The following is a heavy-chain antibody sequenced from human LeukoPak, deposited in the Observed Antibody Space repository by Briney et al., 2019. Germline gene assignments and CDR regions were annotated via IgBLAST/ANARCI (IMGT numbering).Heavy chain of an antibody. D-gene: IGHD6-13*01. CDR3: ARDGAAAGTDNWFDP. V-gene: IGHV3-11*01. CDR2: ISSSGSTI. CDR1: GFTFSDYY. Sequence: GGSLRLSCAASGFTFSDYYMSWIRQAPGKGLEWVSYISSSGSTIYYADSVKGRFTISRDNAKNSPYLQMNSLRAEDTAVYYCARDGAAAGTDNWFDPWGQGTLVTVSS. J-gene: IGHJ5*02.